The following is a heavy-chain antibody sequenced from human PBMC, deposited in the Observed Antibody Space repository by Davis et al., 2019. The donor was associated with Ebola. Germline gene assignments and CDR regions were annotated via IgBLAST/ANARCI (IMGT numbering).Heavy chain of an antibody. D-gene: IGHD5-18*01. CDR2: ISLYNGNT. CDR1: GYTFTDYG. Sequence: ASVKVSCKTSGYTFTDYGISWVRQAPGQGLEWMGWISLYNGNTNYAQKLQGRFTITADQSTNTVYMQLSSLRSDDTAVYYCARNDTASKWFDPWGQGTLVTVSS. J-gene: IGHJ5*01. V-gene: IGHV1-18*01. CDR3: ARNDTASKWFDP.